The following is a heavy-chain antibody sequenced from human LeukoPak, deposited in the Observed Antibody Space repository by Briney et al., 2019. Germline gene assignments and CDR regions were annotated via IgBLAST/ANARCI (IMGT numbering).Heavy chain of an antibody. CDR3: ARIIAAAGTHPYAFDI. CDR1: GFTFDDYG. CDR2: INWNGGST. J-gene: IGHJ3*02. V-gene: IGHV3-20*04. D-gene: IGHD6-13*01. Sequence: TGGSLRLSCAASGFTFDDYGMSWVRQAPGKGLEWVSGINWNGGSTGYADSVKGRFTISRDNVKNSLYLQMNSLRAEDTALYYCARIIAAAGTHPYAFDIWGQGTMVTVSS.